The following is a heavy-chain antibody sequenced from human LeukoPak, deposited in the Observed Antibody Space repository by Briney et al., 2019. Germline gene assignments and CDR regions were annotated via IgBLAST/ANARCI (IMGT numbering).Heavy chain of an antibody. CDR3: ARDVSGYWSGGSCRYYFGMDV. D-gene: IGHD2-15*01. V-gene: IGHV1-69*13. J-gene: IGHJ6*02. Sequence: GASVKVSCKASGGTFIDYTITWVRQAPGQGLEWMGGIIPMFGTVNYAQKFQDRVTITADESTNTAYMELSSLRSDDTAVYYCARDVSGYWSGGSCRYYFGMDVWGQGTTVTVSS. CDR1: GGTFIDYT. CDR2: IIPMFGTV.